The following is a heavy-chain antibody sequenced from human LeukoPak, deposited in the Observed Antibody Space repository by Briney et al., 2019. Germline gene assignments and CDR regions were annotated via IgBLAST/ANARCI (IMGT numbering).Heavy chain of an antibody. V-gene: IGHV1-2*02. D-gene: IGHD3-16*01. Sequence: ASVKVSCKASGYTFTVYYMHSVRQAPGQGLEWRGRINPNSGGTNYAQKFQGRVTMTRDTSISTAYMELSGLRSDDTALYYCARDRGSPYYYDYWGQGTLVTVSS. J-gene: IGHJ4*02. CDR3: ARDRGSPYYYDY. CDR2: INPNSGGT. CDR1: GYTFTVYY.